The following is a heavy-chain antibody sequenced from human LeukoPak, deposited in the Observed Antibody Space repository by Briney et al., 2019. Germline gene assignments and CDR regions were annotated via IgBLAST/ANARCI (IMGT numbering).Heavy chain of an antibody. CDR1: GFTVSDNY. Sequence: PGGSLRLSCAASGFTVSDNYMSWVRQAPGKGLEWVSVIYSSGTTYYADSVKGRFTISRDNSKNTLYLQMNSLRAEDTAVYYCAGGGYSYGRPFDYWGQGTLVTVSS. D-gene: IGHD5-18*01. CDR3: AGGGYSYGRPFDY. CDR2: IYSSGTT. J-gene: IGHJ4*02. V-gene: IGHV3-53*01.